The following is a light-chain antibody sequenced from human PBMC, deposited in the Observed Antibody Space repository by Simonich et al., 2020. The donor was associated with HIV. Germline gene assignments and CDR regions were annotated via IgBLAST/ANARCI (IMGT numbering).Light chain of an antibody. J-gene: IGKJ1*01. CDR2: GTS. CDR3: QQYNNWPWT. V-gene: IGKV3-15*01. Sequence: EIVLTQSPATLSVSPGERTTLSCRASQSVRSTVAWYQRKPGPAPRLLIYGTSTRATGIPARFSGSGSGTDFTLTISSMESEDFAVYHCQQYNNWPWTFGQGTKVEIK. CDR1: QSVRST.